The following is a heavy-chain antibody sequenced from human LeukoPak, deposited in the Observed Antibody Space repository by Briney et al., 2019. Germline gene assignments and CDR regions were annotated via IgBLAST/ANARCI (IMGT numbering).Heavy chain of an antibody. CDR2: IIPIFGTA. CDR3: ARVVTPRYCSSPSCYWKGWFDP. V-gene: IGHV1-69*13. J-gene: IGHJ5*02. CDR1: GGTFSSYA. Sequence: SVKVSCKASGGTFSSYAISWVRQAPGQGLEWMGGIIPIFGTANYAQKFQGRVTITADESAGTAYMELSSLRSDDTAVYNCARVVTPRYCSSPSCYWKGWFDPWGQGTLVTVSS. D-gene: IGHD2-2*01.